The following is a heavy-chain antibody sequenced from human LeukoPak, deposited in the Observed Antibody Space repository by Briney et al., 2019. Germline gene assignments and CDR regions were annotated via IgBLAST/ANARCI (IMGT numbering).Heavy chain of an antibody. CDR3: AKYGYGGNRNWFDP. Sequence: GGSLRLSCAASGFTFSSYAMSWVRQAPGKGLEWVSAISGSGGSTYYADSMKGRFTISRDNSKNTLYLQMNSLRAEDTAVYYCAKYGYGGNRNWFDPWGQGTLVTVSS. D-gene: IGHD4-23*01. V-gene: IGHV3-23*01. CDR2: ISGSGGST. CDR1: GFTFSSYA. J-gene: IGHJ5*02.